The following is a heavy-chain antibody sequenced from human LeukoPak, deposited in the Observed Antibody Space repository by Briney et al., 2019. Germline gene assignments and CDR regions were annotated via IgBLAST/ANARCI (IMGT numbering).Heavy chain of an antibody. D-gene: IGHD3-22*01. CDR1: GFTFSSYS. CDR3: ARVWSSGYTKDY. V-gene: IGHV3-48*04. Sequence: GGSLRLSCAASGFTFSSYSIDWVRQAPGKGLEWLSYISSSSSTIYYTDSVKGRFTISRDNAKNPVYLQMNSLRAEDTAVYYCARVWSSGYTKDYWGQGTLVTVSS. CDR2: ISSSSSTI. J-gene: IGHJ4*02.